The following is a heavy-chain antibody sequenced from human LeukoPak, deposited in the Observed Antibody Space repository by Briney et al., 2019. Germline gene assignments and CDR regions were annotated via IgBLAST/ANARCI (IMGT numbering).Heavy chain of an antibody. V-gene: IGHV3-30*01. CDR1: GFTFSSYA. CDR3: ARGNTYFDFPNGFLDY. J-gene: IGHJ4*02. CDR2: LSYDGSTE. D-gene: IGHD3-3*01. Sequence: PGGSLRLSCAASGFTFSSYAMHWARQAPGKGLQWLAILSYDGSTEYYADSVKGRFTISRDNSQSTLYLVMNSLRAEDTAVYYCARGNTYFDFPNGFLDYWGQGTLVTVSS.